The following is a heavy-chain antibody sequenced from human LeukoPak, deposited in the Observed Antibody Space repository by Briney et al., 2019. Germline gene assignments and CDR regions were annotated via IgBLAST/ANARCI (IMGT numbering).Heavy chain of an antibody. CDR2: IWYDGSNK. CDR1: GFTFSNHG. J-gene: IGHJ3*02. CDR3: ARQYYDFWSGYSDAFDI. D-gene: IGHD3-3*01. V-gene: IGHV3-33*01. Sequence: GGSLRLSCAASGFTFSNHGMHWVRQAPGKGPEWVALIWYDGSNKYYGDSVKGRFTISRDNSKNTVYLQMNSLRAEDTGVYYCARQYYDFWSGYSDAFDIWGQGTMVTVSS.